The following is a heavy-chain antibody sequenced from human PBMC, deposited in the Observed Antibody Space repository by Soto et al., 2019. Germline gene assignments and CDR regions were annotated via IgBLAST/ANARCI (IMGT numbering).Heavy chain of an antibody. CDR1: GYSIRSGSY. J-gene: IGHJ4*01. Sequence: WETLSLTCTVSGYSIRSGSYWGWIRQPPGKGPEWIASIYHGGTTFYNPSLKSRVTISVDTSNNQFSLKLTSVTAADTAVYYCARVHVMVVAGSTFDYWGHGTLVTVSS. V-gene: IGHV4-38-2*02. CDR3: ARVHVMVVAGSTFDY. CDR2: IYHGGTT. D-gene: IGHD6-19*01.